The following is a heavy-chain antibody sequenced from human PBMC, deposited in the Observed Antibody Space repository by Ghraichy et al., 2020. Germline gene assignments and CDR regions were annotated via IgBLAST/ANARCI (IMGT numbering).Heavy chain of an antibody. D-gene: IGHD3-9*01. Sequence: SQTLSLTCTVSGGSISGYHWNWIRQLPGKGLEWIGFVFYSGSTNYNPSLKSRVTISVDASTNEFSLQLTSVTAADTAVYYCARGPYYDILTGYFPFDYWGQGALVTVSS. CDR3: ARGPYYDILTGYFPFDY. CDR2: VFYSGST. CDR1: GGSISGYH. V-gene: IGHV4-59*01. J-gene: IGHJ4*02.